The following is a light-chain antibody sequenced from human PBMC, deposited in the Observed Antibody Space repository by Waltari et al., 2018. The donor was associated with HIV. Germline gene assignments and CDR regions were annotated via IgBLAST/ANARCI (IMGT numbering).Light chain of an antibody. V-gene: IGLV1-47*01. CDR2: RNN. J-gene: IGLJ3*02. CDR3: AAWDDSLSAWV. CDR1: SPNIGRNF. Sequence: QSVMTQPPSASGTPGQRVTISCSGSSPNIGRNFVYWYRQLPGTAPKLLIYRNNQRPSGVPDRFSGSKSGTSASLAIGGLRSEDEADYYCAAWDDSLSAWVFGGGTKLTVL.